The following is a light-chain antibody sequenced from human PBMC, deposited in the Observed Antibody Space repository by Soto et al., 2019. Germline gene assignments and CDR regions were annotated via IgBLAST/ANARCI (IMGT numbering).Light chain of an antibody. CDR1: QTISNY. J-gene: IGKJ3*01. Sequence: DIPMTQSPASLAASLGDRVTISCRASQTISNYLNWYHQKPGKAPKLLIYASSTLQSGVPSTFSGSGSGTELTLTISSLQPEDFGTYYCQQSYNTPFTFGPGTKGDSK. CDR3: QQSYNTPFT. V-gene: IGKV1-39*01. CDR2: ASS.